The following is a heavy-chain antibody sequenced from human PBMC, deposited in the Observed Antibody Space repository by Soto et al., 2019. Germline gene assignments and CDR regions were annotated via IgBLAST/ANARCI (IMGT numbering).Heavy chain of an antibody. CDR2: IYYSGST. V-gene: IGHV4-59*01. Sequence: SETLSLTCTVSGGSISSYYWSWIRQPPGKGLEWIGYIYYSGSTNYNPSLKSRVTISVDTSKNQFSLKLSSVTAADTAVYYCARVGAHYYDDPRSWFDPWGQGTLVTVSS. D-gene: IGHD3-22*01. CDR1: GGSISSYY. CDR3: ARVGAHYYDDPRSWFDP. J-gene: IGHJ5*02.